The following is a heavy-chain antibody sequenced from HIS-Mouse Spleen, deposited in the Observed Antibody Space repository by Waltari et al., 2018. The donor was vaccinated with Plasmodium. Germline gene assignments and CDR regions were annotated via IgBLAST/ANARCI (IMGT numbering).Heavy chain of an antibody. Sequence: EVQLLESGGGLLQPGGSLRLSCAASGFTFSSYAMSWVRPAPGKGLEWVSAISGSGGSTYYADSVKGRFTISRDNSKNTLYLQMNSLRAEDTAVYYCAILVQLEPPFDYWGQGTLVTVSS. CDR3: AILVQLEPPFDY. CDR2: ISGSGGST. V-gene: IGHV3-23*01. D-gene: IGHD1-1*01. J-gene: IGHJ4*02. CDR1: GFTFSSYA.